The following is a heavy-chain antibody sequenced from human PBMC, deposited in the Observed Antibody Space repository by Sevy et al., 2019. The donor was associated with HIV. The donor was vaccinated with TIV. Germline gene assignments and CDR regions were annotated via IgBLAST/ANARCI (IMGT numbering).Heavy chain of an antibody. CDR2: ISGSGDST. D-gene: IGHD4-17*01. V-gene: IGHV3-23*01. CDR3: AKDYGDYEDAAFDI. Sequence: GGSLRLSCAASGVTFSSYAMSWVRQAPGKGLEWVSGISGSGDSTYYAASVKGRFTISRDNSKNTLYLQMNSLRADDTAVYYCAKDYGDYEDAAFDIWGQGTMVTVSS. CDR1: GVTFSSYA. J-gene: IGHJ3*02.